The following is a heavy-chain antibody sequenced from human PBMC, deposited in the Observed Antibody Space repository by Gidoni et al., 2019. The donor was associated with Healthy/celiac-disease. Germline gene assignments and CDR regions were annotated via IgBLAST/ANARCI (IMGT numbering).Heavy chain of an antibody. CDR1: GYSISSGYH. CDR3: AGDRQLDLQRFDY. J-gene: IGHJ4*02. CDR2: SNHSGST. D-gene: IGHD6-6*01. V-gene: IGHV4-38-2*02. Sequence: QVQLQASGPGLLKPSETLSLTCAVSGYSISSGYHWGWIRQHPGKGLEWIGSSNHSGSTYYSPSRKSRVTISENTSKTQFSLKRSTVPATDRAVYYCAGDRQLDLQRFDYGAREPWSPSPQ.